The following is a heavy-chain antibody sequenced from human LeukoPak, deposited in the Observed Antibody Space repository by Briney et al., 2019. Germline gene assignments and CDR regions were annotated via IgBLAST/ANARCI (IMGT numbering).Heavy chain of an antibody. J-gene: IGHJ5*02. CDR3: ARVNYDFWSGYWGEIDP. Sequence: GASVKVSCKASGYTFTSYGISWVRQAPGQGLKWMGWISAYNGNTNYAQKLQGRVTMTTDTSTSTAYMGLRSLRSDDTAVYYCARVNYDFWSGYWGEIDPWGQGTLVTVSS. V-gene: IGHV1-18*01. CDR1: GYTFTSYG. D-gene: IGHD3-3*01. CDR2: ISAYNGNT.